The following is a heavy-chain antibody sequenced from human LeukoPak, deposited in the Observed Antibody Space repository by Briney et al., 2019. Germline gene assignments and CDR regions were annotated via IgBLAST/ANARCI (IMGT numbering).Heavy chain of an antibody. CDR2: ISYDGSNK. CDR1: GFTFSSYA. CDR3: ARFGEATLFDY. J-gene: IGHJ4*02. D-gene: IGHD3-10*01. V-gene: IGHV3-30-3*01. Sequence: PGGSLRLSCAASGFTFSSYAMHWVRQAPGKGLEWVAVISYDGSNKYYADSVKGRFTISRDNSKHTLYLQMNSLRAEDTAVYYCARFGEATLFDYWGQGTLVTVSS.